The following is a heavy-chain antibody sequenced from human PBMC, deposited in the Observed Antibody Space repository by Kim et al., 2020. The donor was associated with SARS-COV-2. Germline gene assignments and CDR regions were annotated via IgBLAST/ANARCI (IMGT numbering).Heavy chain of an antibody. J-gene: IGHJ6*02. CDR1: GYTFTSYG. Sequence: ASVKVSCKASGYTFTSYGISWVRQAPGQGLEWMGWISAYNGNTNYAQKLQGRVTMTTDTSTSTAYMELRSLRSDDTAVYYCARDFSGYSGYASYYYYGMDVWGQGTTVTVSS. D-gene: IGHD5-12*01. CDR2: ISAYNGNT. V-gene: IGHV1-18*01. CDR3: ARDFSGYSGYASYYYYGMDV.